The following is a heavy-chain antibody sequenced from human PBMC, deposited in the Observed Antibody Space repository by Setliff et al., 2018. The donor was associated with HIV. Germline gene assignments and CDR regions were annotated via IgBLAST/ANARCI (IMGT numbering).Heavy chain of an antibody. V-gene: IGHV4-39*01. J-gene: IGHJ1*01. CDR1: GGSINSDNYY. CDR3: ASRGIVVVTMSMPDEFFVH. CDR2: IYYSGTT. Sequence: PSETLSLTCSVSGGSINSDNYYWGWIRQAPGKGLEWIGSIYYSGTTYYNPSLRGRVTISVDRSRNQFSLTLNSVTAADTATYYCASRGIVVVTMSMPDEFFVHWGHGTLATSPQ. D-gene: IGHD2-21*02.